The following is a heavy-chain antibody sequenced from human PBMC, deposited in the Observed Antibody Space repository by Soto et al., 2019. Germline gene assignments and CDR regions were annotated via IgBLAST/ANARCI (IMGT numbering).Heavy chain of an antibody. Sequence: PSETLSLTCSVSGGSISTSRSYWAWIRQPPGKGLEWLANIFYSGSTFYNPSLASRVSVSVDTSKNEFSLKLRSVTAADTAVYYCARQPTTGDTDLWFDPWGQGTMVTVCS. CDR2: IFYSGST. CDR3: ARQPTTGDTDLWFDP. D-gene: IGHD2-21*01. V-gene: IGHV4-39*01. J-gene: IGHJ5*02. CDR1: GGSISTSRSY.